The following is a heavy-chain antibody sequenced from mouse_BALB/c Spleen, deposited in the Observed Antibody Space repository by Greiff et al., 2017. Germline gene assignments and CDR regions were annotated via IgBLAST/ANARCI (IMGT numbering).Heavy chain of an antibody. CDR3: ARQNYDYGLFAY. J-gene: IGHJ3*01. CDR1: GFAFSSYD. CDR2: ISSGGGST. V-gene: IGHV5-12-1*01. Sequence: EVMLVESGGGLVKPGGSLKLSCAASGFAFSSYDMPWVRQTPEKRLEWVAYISSGGGSTYYPDTVKGRFTISRDNAKNTLYLQMSSLKSEDTAMYYCARQNYDYGLFAYWGQGTLVTVSA. D-gene: IGHD2-4*01.